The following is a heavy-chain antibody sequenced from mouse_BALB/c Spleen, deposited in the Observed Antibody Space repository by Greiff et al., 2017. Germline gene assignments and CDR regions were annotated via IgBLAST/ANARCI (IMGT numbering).Heavy chain of an antibody. CDR2: IYPGGGYT. V-gene: IGHV1-63*02. CDR3: ARLGGSRDYFDY. CDR1: GYTFPTYW. Sequence: QVQLQQSGAELVRPGTSVKISCKASGYTFPTYWLGWVKQRPGHGLEWIGDIYPGGGYTNYNEKFKGKATLTADTSSSTAYMQLSSLTSEDSAVYFCARLGGSRDYFDYWGQGTTLTVSS. J-gene: IGHJ2*01.